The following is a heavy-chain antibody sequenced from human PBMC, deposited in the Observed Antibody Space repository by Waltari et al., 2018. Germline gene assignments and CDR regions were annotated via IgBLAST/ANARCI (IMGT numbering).Heavy chain of an antibody. V-gene: IGHV4-4*02. J-gene: IGHJ5*02. CDR3: ARVRGDQQLGAYNWFDP. CDR1: GGSISSSNW. CDR2: SYHSGST. Sequence: QVQLQESGPGLVKPSGTLSLTCAVSGGSISSSNWWSWVRQPPGKGLEWIGSSYHSGSTYYNPSLKSRVTISVDTSKNQFSLKLSSVTAADTAVYYCARVRGDQQLGAYNWFDPWGQGTLVTVSS. D-gene: IGHD6-13*01.